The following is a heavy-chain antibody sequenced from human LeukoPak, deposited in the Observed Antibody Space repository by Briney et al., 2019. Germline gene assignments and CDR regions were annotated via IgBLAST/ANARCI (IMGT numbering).Heavy chain of an antibody. CDR3: ATVSEY. CDR1: GFTFRNHA. V-gene: IGHV3-23*01. CDR2: ISGSGETT. Sequence: PGGSLRLSCAASGFTFRNHAMNWVRQAPGKGLEWVSVISGSGETTYYADSVKGRFTISRDNAKNTVDLQMNGLRAEDTTVYYCATVSEYWGQGTLVTVSS. J-gene: IGHJ4*02.